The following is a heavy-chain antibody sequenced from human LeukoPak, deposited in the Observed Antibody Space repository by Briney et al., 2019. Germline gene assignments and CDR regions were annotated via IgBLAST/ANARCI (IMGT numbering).Heavy chain of an antibody. CDR1: GYTFSDYY. CDR2: IDPNSGGT. D-gene: IGHD1-26*01. V-gene: IGHV1-2*02. CDR3: ARKGRSTLDY. Sequence: GASVKVSCKASGYTFSDYYMHWVRQAPGQGFEWIGWIDPNSGGTNYSQNFQGRVNMARDTSVSTAFMELRGLTYDDTAIYFCARKGRSTLDYWGQGTLVTLSS. J-gene: IGHJ4*02.